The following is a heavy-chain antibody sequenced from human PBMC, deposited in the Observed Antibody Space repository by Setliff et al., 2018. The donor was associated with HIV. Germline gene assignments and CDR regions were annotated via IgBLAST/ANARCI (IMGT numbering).Heavy chain of an antibody. V-gene: IGHV3-66*02. CDR1: GFTVSSYY. CDR2: IYSDGNT. Sequence: QPGGSLRLSCAASGFTVSSYYMSWVRQAPGKGLEWVSTIYSDGNTYHADSVKGRFTLSRDNSENALFLQMNSLRPEDTAVYYCARARLRNYYYYMDVWAKGTTVTVSS. CDR3: ARARLRNYYYYMDV. J-gene: IGHJ6*03. D-gene: IGHD5-12*01.